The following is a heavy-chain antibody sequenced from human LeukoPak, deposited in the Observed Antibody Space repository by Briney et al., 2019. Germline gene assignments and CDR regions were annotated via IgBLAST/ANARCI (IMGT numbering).Heavy chain of an antibody. CDR1: GFSFSNAW. V-gene: IGHV3-15*01. CDR3: ATDSSSSSYY. Sequence: GGSLRLSCAASGFSFSNAWMSWVRQAPGKGLEWVGRIKSKTDGGTTEYAAPVKGRLNISRDVSKSTLYLQMNSLKTEDTAVYYCATDSSSSSYYWGQGTLVTVSS. J-gene: IGHJ4*02. D-gene: IGHD6-6*01. CDR2: IKSKTDGGTT.